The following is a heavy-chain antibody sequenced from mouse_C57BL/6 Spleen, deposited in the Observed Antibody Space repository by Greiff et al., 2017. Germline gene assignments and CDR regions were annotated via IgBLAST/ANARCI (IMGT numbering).Heavy chain of an antibody. CDR1: GFNIKNTY. CDR3: AREGLYSNYEGFVDY. D-gene: IGHD2-5*01. J-gene: IGHJ2*01. V-gene: IGHV14-3*01. CDR2: IDPANGNT. Sequence: VQLQQSGAELVKPGASVKLSCTASGFNIKNTYMHWVKQRPEQGLEWIGRIDPANGNTKYAPKFQGKATITADTSSNTAYLQLSSLTSEDTAIYYCAREGLYSNYEGFVDYWGQGTTLTVSS.